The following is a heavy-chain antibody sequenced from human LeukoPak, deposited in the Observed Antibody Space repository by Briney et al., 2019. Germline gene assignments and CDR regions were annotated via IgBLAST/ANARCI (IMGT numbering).Heavy chain of an antibody. J-gene: IGHJ4*02. CDR2: IYPGDYDT. CDR3: ARSLKNGGGDCSLGY. Sequence: PGESLKISCMGSGYTFTSYWMAWMRQMPGKGLEWMGIIYPGDYDTRYSPSFQGQVTISADKSISTAYLQWSSLKASDSAMYYCARSLKNGGGDCSLGYWGQGTLVTVSS. V-gene: IGHV5-51*01. CDR1: GYTFTSYW. D-gene: IGHD2-21*02.